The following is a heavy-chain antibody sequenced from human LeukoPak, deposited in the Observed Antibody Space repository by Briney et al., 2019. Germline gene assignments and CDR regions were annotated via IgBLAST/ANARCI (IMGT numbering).Heavy chain of an antibody. D-gene: IGHD5-24*01. CDR2: IGSKTDGGTT. J-gene: IGHJ6*02. V-gene: IGHV3-15*07. Sequence: GGSLRLSCTASGFSISNAWMNWVRQVPGKGLEWVGRIGSKTDGGTTDYAAPVKGRFTISRDDSKTTLYLQMNSLKTEDIAIYYCTRRDGSNSFVWGQGTTVTVSS. CDR3: TRRDGSNSFV. CDR1: GFSISNAW.